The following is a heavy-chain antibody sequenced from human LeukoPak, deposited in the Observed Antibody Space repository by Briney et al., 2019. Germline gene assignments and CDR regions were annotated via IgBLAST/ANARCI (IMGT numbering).Heavy chain of an antibody. Sequence: ASVKISCKASGYTFTGYCMHWVRQAPGQGLEWMGWINPKSGGTNYAQKFQGRVTMTRDMSTSTVYMELSSLRSEDTAVYYCAREGSSGYLYFDYWGQGTLVTVSS. D-gene: IGHD6-19*01. CDR2: INPKSGGT. CDR1: GYTFTGYC. CDR3: AREGSSGYLYFDY. V-gene: IGHV1-2*02. J-gene: IGHJ4*02.